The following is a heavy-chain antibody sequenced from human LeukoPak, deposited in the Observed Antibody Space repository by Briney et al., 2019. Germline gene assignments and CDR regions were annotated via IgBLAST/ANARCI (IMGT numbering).Heavy chain of an antibody. J-gene: IGHJ4*02. CDR1: GGTFSSYA. D-gene: IGHD6-19*01. V-gene: IGHV1-69*05. Sequence: SVKVSCKASGGTFSSYAISWVRQAPGQGLEWMGGIIPIFGTANYAQKFQGRVTITTDESTSTAYMELSSLRSEDTAVYYCARDKKEMQYYFDYWGQGTLVTVSS. CDR2: IIPIFGTA. CDR3: ARDKKEMQYYFDY.